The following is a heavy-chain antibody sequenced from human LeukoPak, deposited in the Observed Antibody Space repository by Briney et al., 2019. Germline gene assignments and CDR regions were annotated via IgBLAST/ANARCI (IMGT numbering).Heavy chain of an antibody. CDR2: INPNSGDT. CDR3: ARAAAPTEYFQH. D-gene: IGHD6-13*01. J-gene: IGHJ1*01. CDR1: GYTFTGYY. V-gene: IGHV1-2*02. Sequence: ASVKVSCKASGYTFTGYYMHWVRQAPGQGLEWMGWINPNSGDTNYAQKFQGRVTMTRDTSISTAYMELSRLRSDDTAVYYCARAAAPTEYFQHWGQGTLVTVSS.